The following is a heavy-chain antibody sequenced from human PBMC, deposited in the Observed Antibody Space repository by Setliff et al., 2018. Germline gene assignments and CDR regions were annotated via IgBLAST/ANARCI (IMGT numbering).Heavy chain of an antibody. V-gene: IGHV4-61*09. Sequence: PSETLSLTCTVSDDSISSRHYYWSWIRQPAGKGLEWLGQIYTSWSTNYNPSLKSRVTMSVDTSKNQFSLRLTSVTAADTADYYCARGRNIAARLLDSWGQGTLVTVSS. CDR2: IYTSWST. CDR3: ARGRNIAARLLDS. J-gene: IGHJ4*02. CDR1: DDSISSRHYY. D-gene: IGHD6-6*01.